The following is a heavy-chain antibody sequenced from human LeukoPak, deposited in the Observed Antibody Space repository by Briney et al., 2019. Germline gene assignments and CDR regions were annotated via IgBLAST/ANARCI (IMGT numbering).Heavy chain of an antibody. CDR2: FYYSGST. CDR1: GGSFTSTNYY. V-gene: IGHV4-39*07. CDR3: ARGRMATITSRCFDY. J-gene: IGHJ4*02. Sequence: SETLSLTCTVSGGSFTSTNYYWGWIRQPPGKGLEWIVSFYYSGSTYYNPSLKSRVTISVDTSKNQFSLKLSSVTAADTAVYYCARGRMATITSRCFDYWGQGTLVTVSS. D-gene: IGHD5-24*01.